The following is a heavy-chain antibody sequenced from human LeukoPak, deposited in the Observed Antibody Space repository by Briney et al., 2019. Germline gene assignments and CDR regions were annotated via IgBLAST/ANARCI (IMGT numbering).Heavy chain of an antibody. D-gene: IGHD6-19*01. V-gene: IGHV4-34*01. J-gene: IGHJ4*02. CDR2: INHSGST. CDR3: ARVGRQWLVNFDY. CDR1: GGSFSGYY. Sequence: SSETLSLTCAVYGGSFSGYYWSWIRQPPGKGLEWIGEINHSGSTNYNPSLKSRVTISVDTSKNQFSLKLSSVTAADTAVYYCARVGRQWLVNFDYWGQGTLVTVSS.